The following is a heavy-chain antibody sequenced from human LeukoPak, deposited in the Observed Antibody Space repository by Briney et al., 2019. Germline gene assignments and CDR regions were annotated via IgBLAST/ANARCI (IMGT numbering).Heavy chain of an antibody. V-gene: IGHV3-30*02. CDR3: AHAGRASGSYLAY. CDR2: IRYDGSNT. CDR1: GFTFNNYG. J-gene: IGHJ4*02. D-gene: IGHD3-10*01. Sequence: GGSLRLSCAASGFTFNNYGMHWVRQAPGKGLEWVTFIRYDGSNTYYADSVKGRFTISRDNSRNTLYLQMDSLRAEDTAVYYCAHAGRASGSYLAYWGQGTLVTVSS.